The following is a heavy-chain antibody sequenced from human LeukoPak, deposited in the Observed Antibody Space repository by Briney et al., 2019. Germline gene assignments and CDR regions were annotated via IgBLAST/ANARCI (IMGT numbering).Heavy chain of an antibody. V-gene: IGHV4-59*01. CDR1: GGSFSGYY. J-gene: IGHJ4*02. D-gene: IGHD3-22*01. Sequence: SETLSLTCAVYGGSFSGYYWSRIRQPPGKGLEWIGYIYYSGSTNYNPSLKSRVTISVDTSKNQFSLKLSSVTAADTAVYYCARDRHYDSSGSLYFDYWGQGTLVTVSS. CDR2: IYYSGST. CDR3: ARDRHYDSSGSLYFDY.